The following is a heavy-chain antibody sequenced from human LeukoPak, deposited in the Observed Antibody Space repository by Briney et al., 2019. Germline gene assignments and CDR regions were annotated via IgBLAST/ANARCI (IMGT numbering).Heavy chain of an antibody. J-gene: IGHJ4*02. Sequence: PSETLSLTCTASGGSISSSSYYWGWIRQPPGKGLEWIGSSYYSGSTYYNPSLKSRVTMSVDTSKNQFSLKLSYVTAADTAVYYCARTTKAVAGLFDYCGQGTQVTVSS. CDR3: ARTTKAVAGLFDY. D-gene: IGHD6-19*01. CDR2: SYYSGST. CDR1: GGSISSSSYY. V-gene: IGHV4-39*07.